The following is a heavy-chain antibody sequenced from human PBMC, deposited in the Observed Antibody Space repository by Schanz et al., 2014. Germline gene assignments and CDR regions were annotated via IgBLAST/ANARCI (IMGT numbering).Heavy chain of an antibody. D-gene: IGHD4-17*01. J-gene: IGHJ3*02. Sequence: EVQLVESGGGLVQPGGSLRLSCAASGFTFSSHSMHWVRQAPGKGPEWISYTGPYGKTIYYADSVKGRFTISRDNAKNTLYLQMNTLRAEDTAVYYCARKMKLGVYGGKGHDSLDIWGQGTMVTVSS. CDR3: ARKMKLGVYGGKGHDSLDI. V-gene: IGHV3-48*04. CDR2: TGPYGKTI. CDR1: GFTFSSHS.